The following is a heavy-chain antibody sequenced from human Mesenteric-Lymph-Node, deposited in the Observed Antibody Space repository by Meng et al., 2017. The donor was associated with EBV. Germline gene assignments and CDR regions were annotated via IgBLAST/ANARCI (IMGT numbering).Heavy chain of an antibody. Sequence: QVQLVHSGSEFKKLGASVKVSCKASGYSFTTYAMNWVRQAPGQGLEWMGWINAYTGKATYAQGFTGRFVFSLDTSVDTAYLEINSLTLEDTAVYFCARDLDGSYVSYWGQGTLVTVSS. V-gene: IGHV7-4-1*02. CDR1: GYSFTTYA. CDR3: ARDLDGSYVSY. J-gene: IGHJ4*02. D-gene: IGHD3-16*01. CDR2: INAYTGKA.